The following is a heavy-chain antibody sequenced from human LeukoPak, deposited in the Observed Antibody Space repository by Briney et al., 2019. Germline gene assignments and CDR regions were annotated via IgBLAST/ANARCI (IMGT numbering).Heavy chain of an antibody. CDR2: ISGSGGST. CDR1: GFTFGSYR. Sequence: GGSLRLSCAASGFTFGSYRMSWVRQAPGKGLEWVSIISGSGGSTYYADCVKGRFTISRDNSKNTLYLQMNSLRAEDTAVYHCAKRVSTFGGVLAPDFDYWGQGNLVTVSS. D-gene: IGHD3-16*02. J-gene: IGHJ4*02. V-gene: IGHV3-23*01. CDR3: AKRVSTFGGVLAPDFDY.